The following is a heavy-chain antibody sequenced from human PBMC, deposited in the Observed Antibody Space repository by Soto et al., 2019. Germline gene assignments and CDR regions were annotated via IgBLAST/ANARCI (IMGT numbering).Heavy chain of an antibody. Sequence: QMQLVQSGAEVTKTGSSVMVSCQALGNTFSYRYLHWVRQAPGQALEWMGWIAPFSGDVHYAQKFQRVTLTRDRSINTAYMRMSSLRSEDTAIYFCASGGAGSGPFTWELPDHWGQGTLVTVSS. CDR1: GNTFSYRY. V-gene: IGHV1-45*02. CDR2: IAPFSGDV. CDR3: ASGGAGSGPFTWELPDH. D-gene: IGHD1-26*01. J-gene: IGHJ4*02.